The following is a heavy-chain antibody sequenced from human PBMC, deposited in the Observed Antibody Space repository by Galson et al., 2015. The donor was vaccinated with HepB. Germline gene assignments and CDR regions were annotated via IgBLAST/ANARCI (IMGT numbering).Heavy chain of an antibody. J-gene: IGHJ6*02. D-gene: IGHD6-19*01. V-gene: IGHV2-5*01. CDR3: THSVRGSGWRGYVYYGLDV. Sequence: PALVKPTQTLTLTCTFSGFSLSTSGVGVGWIRQPPGKALDWLALIYWNDDKHYSPSLKSRFTITKDTSKNQVGLTMTNMDPGDTATYYCTHSVRGSGWRGYVYYGLDVWGQGTTVTVSS. CDR1: GFSLSTSGVG. CDR2: IYWNDDK.